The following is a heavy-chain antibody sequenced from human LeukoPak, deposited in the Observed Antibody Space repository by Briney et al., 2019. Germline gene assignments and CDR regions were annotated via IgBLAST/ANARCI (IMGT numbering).Heavy chain of an antibody. Sequence: GGSLRLSCAASGFTFSYAWMNWVRQAPGKGLEWVGRIKSKADGGTTDYAAPVKGRFTISRDDSKNTFYLQMNSLKTEDTAVYYCTTGVAVAGTRVGYWGQGTLVTVFS. CDR2: IKSKADGGTT. D-gene: IGHD6-19*01. V-gene: IGHV3-15*01. CDR3: TTGVAVAGTRVGY. CDR1: GFTFSYAW. J-gene: IGHJ4*02.